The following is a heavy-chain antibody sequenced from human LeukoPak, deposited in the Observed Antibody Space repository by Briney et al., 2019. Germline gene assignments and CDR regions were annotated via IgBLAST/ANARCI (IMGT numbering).Heavy chain of an antibody. Sequence: GGSLRLSCAVSGFTFSTSPMGWLRQAPGKGLEWVSSIHAGGSDPFCAVSVQGRCTISRDNSKNTLFLQLNSLRAEDMGTYFCGKGGHHYNPFYNWGQGTLVTVSS. CDR2: IHAGGSDP. CDR3: GKGGHHYNPFYN. D-gene: IGHD3-22*01. J-gene: IGHJ4*02. CDR1: GFTFSTSP. V-gene: IGHV3-23*01.